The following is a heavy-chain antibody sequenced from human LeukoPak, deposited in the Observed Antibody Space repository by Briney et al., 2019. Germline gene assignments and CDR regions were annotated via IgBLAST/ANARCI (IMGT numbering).Heavy chain of an antibody. J-gene: IGHJ4*02. D-gene: IGHD3-16*01. CDR3: AKDLSGSIGGY. V-gene: IGHV3-23*01. CDR2: ISGSGGST. Sequence: GGSLRLSCAASEFTFSSYAMSWVRQAPGKGLEWVSAISGSGGSTYYADSVKGRFTISRDNSKNTLYLQMNSLRAEDTAVYYCAKDLSGSIGGYWGQGTLVTVSS. CDR1: EFTFSSYA.